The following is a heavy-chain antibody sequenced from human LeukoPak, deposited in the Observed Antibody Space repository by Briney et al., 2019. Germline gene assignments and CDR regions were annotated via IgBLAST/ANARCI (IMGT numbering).Heavy chain of an antibody. J-gene: IGHJ4*02. CDR3: ARNDYGDSPVDY. V-gene: IGHV4-39*01. D-gene: IGHD4-17*01. Sequence: SGTLSLTCTVSGGSISSSYYYWGWVRQPPGKGLEWIGSIYYSGSTYYNPSLKSRVTISVDTSKNQFSLKLSSVTAADTAVYYCARNDYGDSPVDYWGQGTLVTVSS. CDR1: GGSISSSYYY. CDR2: IYYSGST.